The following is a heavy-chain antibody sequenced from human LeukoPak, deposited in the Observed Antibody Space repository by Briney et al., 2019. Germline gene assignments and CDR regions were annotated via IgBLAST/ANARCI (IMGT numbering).Heavy chain of an antibody. V-gene: IGHV4-34*01. J-gene: IGHJ4*02. CDR1: GGSFSGYF. Sequence: SETLSLTCAVYGGSFSGYFWSWIRQPPGKGPEWIGEINHRGSTNYNPSLKSRVTISVDTSKNQFSLKLTSVTAADTAVYYCARSQASGTYSGGYWGQGTLVTVSS. CDR3: ARSQASGTYSGGY. CDR2: INHRGST. D-gene: IGHD3-10*01.